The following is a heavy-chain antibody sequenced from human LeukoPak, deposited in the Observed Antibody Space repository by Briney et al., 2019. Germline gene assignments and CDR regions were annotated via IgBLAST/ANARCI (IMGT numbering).Heavy chain of an antibody. CDR1: GYTFTSYD. CDR2: MNPNSGNT. Sequence: ASVKVSCKASGYTFTSYDINWVRQATGQGLEWMGWMNPNSGNTGYAQKFQGRVTMTMNTSISTAYMELSSLRSEDTAVYYCASPICFEEPGAFDIWGQGTMVTVSS. J-gene: IGHJ3*02. V-gene: IGHV1-8*01. CDR3: ASPICFEEPGAFDI. D-gene: IGHD3-10*02.